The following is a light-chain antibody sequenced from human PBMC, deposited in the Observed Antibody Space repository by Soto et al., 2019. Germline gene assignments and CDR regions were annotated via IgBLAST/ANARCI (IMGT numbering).Light chain of an antibody. CDR1: QGIGDT. CDR2: DTS. V-gene: IGKV3-15*01. J-gene: IGKJ1*01. Sequence: EVVMTQSPATLSVSQGEGATLSCRASQGIGDTLAWYQHKPGQTPRLLIYDTSTRATGVPARFSGSRSGTEFTLTITILRSEDSGTYYCQQYFEWPPMTFGQVTKVDIK. CDR3: QQYFEWPPMT.